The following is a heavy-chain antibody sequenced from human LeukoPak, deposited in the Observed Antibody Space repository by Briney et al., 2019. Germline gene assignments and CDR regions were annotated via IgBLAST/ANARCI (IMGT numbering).Heavy chain of an antibody. Sequence: PGGSLRLSCAASGFTFSDYYMTWIRQAPGKGLEWVSYISGSGSTTYYADSVKGRFTISRDNAKKSLYLQMNSLRAEDTAVYYCARAITMKEDYWGQGTLVTVSS. CDR1: GFTFSDYY. CDR2: ISGSGSTT. J-gene: IGHJ4*02. D-gene: IGHD3-22*01. CDR3: ARAITMKEDY. V-gene: IGHV3-11*01.